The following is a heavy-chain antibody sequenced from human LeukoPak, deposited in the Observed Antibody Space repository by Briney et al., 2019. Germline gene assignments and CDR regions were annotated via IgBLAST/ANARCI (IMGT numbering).Heavy chain of an antibody. J-gene: IGHJ6*02. CDR3: VRGYSFGPYGMDV. CDR1: GFTFSTYW. D-gene: IGHD2-15*01. Sequence: GGSLRLSCAASGFTFSTYWMHWVRQAPGKGLEYVSAISDSGGSTYYADSVKGRFTISRDNSKNTLYLRMSSLRAEDTAVYFCVRGYSFGPYGMDVWGQGTTVTVSS. CDR2: ISDSGGST. V-gene: IGHV3-64D*09.